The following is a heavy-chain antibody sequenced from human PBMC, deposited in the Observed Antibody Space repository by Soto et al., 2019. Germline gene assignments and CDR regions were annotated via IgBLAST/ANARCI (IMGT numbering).Heavy chain of an antibody. V-gene: IGHV5-51*01. Sequence: GESRKISYRGCGHDLTPFWIAGFRQMPGKGLEWMGIVYPGDSETRYSPSFQGQVTISADKSTNTAYLQWTSLKASDTAMYYCARHGLVAVDSLCGHQDLIDVSGQRT. J-gene: IGHJ6*02. CDR2: VYPGDSET. CDR1: GHDLTPFW. CDR3: ARHGLVAVDSLCGHQDLIDV. D-gene: IGHD2-21*01.